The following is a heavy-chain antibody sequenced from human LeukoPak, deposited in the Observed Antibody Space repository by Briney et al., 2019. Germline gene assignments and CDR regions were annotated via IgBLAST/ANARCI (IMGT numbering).Heavy chain of an antibody. J-gene: IGHJ4*02. CDR1: GYTFINYY. D-gene: IGHD4-23*01. CDR2: INPSGGST. Sequence: ASVKDSCKASGYTFINYYMHWVRQAPGQGREWMGIINPSGGSTSYAQKFQGRVTMTRDTSTSTVYMELSSLRSEDTAMYYCARASGGNSDYWGQGTLVTVSS. CDR3: ARASGGNSDY. V-gene: IGHV1-46*01.